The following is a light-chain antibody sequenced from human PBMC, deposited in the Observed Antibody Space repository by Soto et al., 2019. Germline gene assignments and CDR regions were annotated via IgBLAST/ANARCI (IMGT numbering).Light chain of an antibody. CDR1: QSIDNY. Sequence: DIQMTQSPSSLSASVGDRVTITCRASQSIDNYLSWYQQIPGKAPKLLIYAASNLQRGVPSRFSGSGSGTEFTLTISNLQPEDFATYYCQQVKSYPFTFGGGTKVDI. J-gene: IGKJ4*01. CDR3: QQVKSYPFT. V-gene: IGKV1-17*02. CDR2: AAS.